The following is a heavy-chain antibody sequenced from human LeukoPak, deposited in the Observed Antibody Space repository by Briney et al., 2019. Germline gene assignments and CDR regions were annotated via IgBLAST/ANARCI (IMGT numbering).Heavy chain of an antibody. Sequence: ASVKVSCKASGYTFTNYFIHWVRQAPGQGLEWMGIINPSGGRTSYAKKFQGRVTMTRDTSISTAYMELSRLRSDDTAVYYCARAKPVRVTMVRGVIDYWGQGTLVTVSS. J-gene: IGHJ4*02. V-gene: IGHV1-46*01. D-gene: IGHD3-10*01. CDR1: GYTFTNYF. CDR2: INPSGGRT. CDR3: ARAKPVRVTMVRGVIDY.